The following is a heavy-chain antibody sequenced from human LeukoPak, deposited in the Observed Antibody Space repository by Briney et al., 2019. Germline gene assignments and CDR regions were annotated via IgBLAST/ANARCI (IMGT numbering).Heavy chain of an antibody. CDR2: IYYSGSS. V-gene: IGHV4-59*01. CDR1: GASISSYY. Sequence: PSETLSLTCTVSGASISSYYWSWIRQPPGKGLEWIGYIYYSGSSNYNPSLKSRVTISVDTSKNQSSLKLSSVTAADTAVYYCARYPFDGYNYYFDYWGQGTLVTVSS. D-gene: IGHD5-24*01. CDR3: ARYPFDGYNYYFDY. J-gene: IGHJ4*02.